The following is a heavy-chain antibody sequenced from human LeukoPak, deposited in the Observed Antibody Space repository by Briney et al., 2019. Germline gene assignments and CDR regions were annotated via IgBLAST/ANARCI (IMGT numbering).Heavy chain of an antibody. CDR1: GFTFSSYW. Sequence: GGSLRLSCAASGFTFSSYWMSWVRQAPGKGLEWVANIKQDGSEKYYVDSVKGRFTISRDNAKNSLYLQMNSLRAEDTAVYYCARVETNYYYYGMDVWGQGTTVTFSS. V-gene: IGHV3-7*01. CDR2: IKQDGSEK. J-gene: IGHJ6*02. CDR3: ARVETNYYYYGMDV. D-gene: IGHD1-1*01.